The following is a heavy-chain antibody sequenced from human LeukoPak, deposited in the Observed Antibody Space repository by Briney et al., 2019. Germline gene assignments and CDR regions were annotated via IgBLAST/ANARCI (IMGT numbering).Heavy chain of an antibody. V-gene: IGHV3-7*01. D-gene: IGHD2-15*01. CDR1: GFSISTYW. J-gene: IGHJ4*02. CDR2: IKQDGSKK. Sequence: GSLRLSCAASGFSISTYWMSWVRQAPGKGLEWVANIKQDGSKKYYVDSVKGRFTMSRDNAKNSLYLQMNSLRAEDTALYYCARGYCSGGVCYSIYFDQWGQGTLVTVSP. CDR3: ARGYCSGGVCYSIYFDQ.